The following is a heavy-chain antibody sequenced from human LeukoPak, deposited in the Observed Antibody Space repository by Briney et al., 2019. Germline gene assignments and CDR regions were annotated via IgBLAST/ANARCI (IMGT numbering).Heavy chain of an antibody. D-gene: IGHD3-3*01. CDR1: GGSFSGYY. CDR2: INHSGST. Sequence: PSETLSLTCAVYGGSFSGYYWSWIRQPPGKGLEWIGEINHSGSTNYNPSLKSRVTISVDTSKNQFSLKLSSVTAADTAVYYCARGGFWSGYTPKYYYYYYMDVWGKGTTVTVSS. J-gene: IGHJ6*03. V-gene: IGHV4-34*01. CDR3: ARGGFWSGYTPKYYYYYYMDV.